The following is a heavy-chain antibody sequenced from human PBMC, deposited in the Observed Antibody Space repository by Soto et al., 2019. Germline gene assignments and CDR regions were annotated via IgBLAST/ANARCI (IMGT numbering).Heavy chain of an antibody. J-gene: IGHJ5*02. CDR2: IYYSGST. CDR1: GGSISSYY. CDR3: ARPHYYGSGSYESYWFDP. Sequence: PSETLSLTCTVSGGSISSYYWSWIRQPPGKGLEWIGYIYYSGSTNYNPSLKSRVTISVDTSKNQFSLKLSSVTAADTAVYYCARPHYYGSGSYESYWFDPWGQGTLVTVSS. V-gene: IGHV4-59*08. D-gene: IGHD3-10*01.